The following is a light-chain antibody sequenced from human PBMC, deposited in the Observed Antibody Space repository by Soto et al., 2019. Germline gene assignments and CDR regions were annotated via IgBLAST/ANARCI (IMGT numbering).Light chain of an antibody. J-gene: IGKJ4*01. CDR3: QQYDNYPLT. CDR1: QSVRSW. CDR2: DAS. Sequence: DIQMTQSPATLSASVGDRVTITCRASQSVRSWLAWYQQKPGTAPKLLIFDASRLESGVPSRFSCSASGTEFTLAISSLQPDDFANYYCQQYDNYPLTFGGGTKVEIK. V-gene: IGKV1-5*01.